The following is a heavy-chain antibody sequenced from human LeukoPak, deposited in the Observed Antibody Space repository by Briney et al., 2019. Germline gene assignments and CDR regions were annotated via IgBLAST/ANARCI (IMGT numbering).Heavy chain of an antibody. CDR1: GFTFSSYA. Sequence: TGGSLRLSCAASGFTFSSYAMSWVRQAPGKGPEWVSAISGRGGSTYYADSVKGRFTISRDNSKNTLYLQMNSLRAEDTAVYYCAKDERVSRSHYYDSSGYYLVQDAFDIWGQGTMVTVSS. D-gene: IGHD3-22*01. CDR3: AKDERVSRSHYYDSSGYYLVQDAFDI. J-gene: IGHJ3*02. V-gene: IGHV3-23*01. CDR2: ISGRGGST.